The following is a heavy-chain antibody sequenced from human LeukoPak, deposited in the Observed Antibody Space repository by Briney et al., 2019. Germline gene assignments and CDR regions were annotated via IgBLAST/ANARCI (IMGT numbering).Heavy chain of an antibody. CDR1: GFTFSTYA. V-gene: IGHV3-48*01. Sequence: GGSLRLSCVASGFTFSTYAMNWVRQAPGKGLEWVSYISSSSSTIYYADSVKGRFTISRDNAKNSLYLQMNSLRAEDTAVYYCARLRVYYFDYWGQGTLVTVSS. CDR3: ARLRVYYFDY. CDR2: ISSSSSTI. J-gene: IGHJ4*02.